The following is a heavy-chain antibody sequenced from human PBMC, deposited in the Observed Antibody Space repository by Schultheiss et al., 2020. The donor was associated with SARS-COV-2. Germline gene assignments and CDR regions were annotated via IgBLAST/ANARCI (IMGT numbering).Heavy chain of an antibody. V-gene: IGHV3-23*01. J-gene: IGHJ1*01. CDR3: AKEAEYDFWSGYYPPAEYFQH. Sequence: GGSLRLSCAASGFTFSSYEMNWVRQAPGKGLEWVSAISGSGGSTYYADSVKGRFTISRDNSKNTLYLQMNSLRAEDTAVYYCAKEAEYDFWSGYYPPAEYFQHWGQGTLVTVSS. CDR2: ISGSGGST. D-gene: IGHD3-3*01. CDR1: GFTFSSYE.